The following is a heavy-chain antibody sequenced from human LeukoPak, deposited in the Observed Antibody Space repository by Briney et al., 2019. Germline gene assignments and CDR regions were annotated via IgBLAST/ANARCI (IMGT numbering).Heavy chain of an antibody. Sequence: SETLSLTCTVSGGSISSYYWSWIRQPAGKGLEWIGRIYTSGSTNYNPSLKSRVTISIDTSKNQFSLKLSSVTAADTAVYYCARRANSGYYMDVWGKGTTVTVSS. D-gene: IGHD2/OR15-2a*01. CDR2: IYTSGST. CDR1: GGSISSYY. CDR3: ARRANSGYYMDV. J-gene: IGHJ6*03. V-gene: IGHV4-4*07.